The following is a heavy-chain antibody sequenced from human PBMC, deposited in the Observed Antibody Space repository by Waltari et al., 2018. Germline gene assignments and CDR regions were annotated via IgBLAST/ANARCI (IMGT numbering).Heavy chain of an antibody. D-gene: IGHD2-15*01. CDR1: GDSMTSGDC. V-gene: IGHV4-4*02. CDR2: VRGDGRT. J-gene: IGHJ4*02. CDR3: ARDRGRGLYLDS. Sequence: QLQLQESGPGLVKPSWTLSLTCALSGDSMTSGDCWSGVRQSPGKGLVWIGQVRGDGRTNYNPSVASRVTISLDTSTNQYSLRVTSATAADTAVYYCARDRGRGLYLDSWGQGILVTVSS.